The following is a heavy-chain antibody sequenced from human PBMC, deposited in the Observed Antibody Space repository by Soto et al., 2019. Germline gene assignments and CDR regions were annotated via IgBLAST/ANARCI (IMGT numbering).Heavy chain of an antibody. Sequence: ASVKVSCKVSGYTLTELSMHWVRQAPGKGLEWMGGFDPEDGETIYAQKFQGRVTMTEDTSTDTAYMELSSLRSEDTAVYYCATVPRDYSSGWYPWVWGQGTTVTVSS. V-gene: IGHV1-24*01. J-gene: IGHJ6*02. CDR1: GYTLTELS. D-gene: IGHD6-19*01. CDR3: ATVPRDYSSGWYPWV. CDR2: FDPEDGET.